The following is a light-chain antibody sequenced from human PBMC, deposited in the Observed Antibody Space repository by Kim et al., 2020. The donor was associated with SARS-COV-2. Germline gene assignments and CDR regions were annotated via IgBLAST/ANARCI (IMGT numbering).Light chain of an antibody. Sequence: DVVMTQSPLSLPVTLGQPASISCRSIQSLVHSDGNTYLSWFQQRPGQSPRRLIYKISNRDSGVPDRFSGSGAGTDFTLKISRVEAEDVGVYYCMQGTHWPWTFGQGTKVDIK. CDR2: KIS. J-gene: IGKJ1*01. CDR1: QSLVHSDGNTY. V-gene: IGKV2-30*02. CDR3: MQGTHWPWT.